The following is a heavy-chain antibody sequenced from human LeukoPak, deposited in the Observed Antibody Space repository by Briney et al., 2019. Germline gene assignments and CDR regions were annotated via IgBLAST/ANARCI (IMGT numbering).Heavy chain of an antibody. CDR1: GGSISSYY. CDR3: ARNNPGGAALGAFDY. J-gene: IGHJ4*02. V-gene: IGHV4-4*07. CDR2: IYASGST. D-gene: IGHD6-13*01. Sequence: SETLSLTCTVSGGSISSYYWSWIRQPAGKGLEWFGRIYASGSTKYNPSLKSRVTMSVDTSKNQFSLKLSSVTAADTAVYYCARNNPGGAALGAFDYWGQGTLVTVSS.